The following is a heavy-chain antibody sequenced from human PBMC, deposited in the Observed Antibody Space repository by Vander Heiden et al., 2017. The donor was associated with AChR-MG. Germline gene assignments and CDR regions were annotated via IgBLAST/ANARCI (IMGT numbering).Heavy chain of an antibody. J-gene: IGHJ5*02. Sequence: EVPLVPSGAAVKKPGESLKISCKGSGYSFTAYGIGWVRRMPGKGLEWMWIIYPGDSDTRYSPSFQGKVTISADKSISTAYLQWSSLKASDTAMYYCAREGIADHNWFDPWGQGTLVTVSS. D-gene: IGHD6-13*01. CDR1: GYSFTAYG. CDR3: AREGIADHNWFDP. V-gene: IGHV5-51*03. CDR2: IYPGDSDT.